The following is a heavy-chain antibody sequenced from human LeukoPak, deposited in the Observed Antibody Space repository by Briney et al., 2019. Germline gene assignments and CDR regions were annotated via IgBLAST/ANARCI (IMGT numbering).Heavy chain of an antibody. Sequence: SGPTLVKPTQTLTLTCTFSGFSFSTGGVGVGWMRQPPGKALEWLAVTYWDEEKRYRPSLKSMLTINKDTSKNQVVLTMTNMDPVDTATYYCARSPYYDILTGSRGTFDYWGRGILVTVSS. CDR3: ARSPYYDILTGSRGTFDY. D-gene: IGHD3-9*01. V-gene: IGHV2-5*02. J-gene: IGHJ4*02. CDR2: TYWDEEK. CDR1: GFSFSTGGVG.